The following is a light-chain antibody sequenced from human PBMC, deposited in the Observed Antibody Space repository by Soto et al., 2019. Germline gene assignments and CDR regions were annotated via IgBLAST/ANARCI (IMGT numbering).Light chain of an antibody. J-gene: IGLJ1*01. Sequence: QSALTQPPSASGTPGQRVTISCSGSSSNIGSNYVYWYQQLPGTAPKLLMYRNNKRPSGVPDRFSGSKSGTSASLAISGLRSEDEADYYCAAWDDRVSGSYVFGTGTKVTVL. V-gene: IGLV1-47*01. CDR3: AAWDDRVSGSYV. CDR2: RNN. CDR1: SSNIGSNY.